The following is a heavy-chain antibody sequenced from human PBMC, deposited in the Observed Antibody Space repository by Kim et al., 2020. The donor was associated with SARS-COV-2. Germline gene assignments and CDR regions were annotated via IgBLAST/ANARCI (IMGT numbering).Heavy chain of an antibody. Sequence: GGSLRLSCAASGFTFSSYWMSWVRQAPGKGLEWVANIKQDGSEKYYVDSVKGRFTISRDNAKNSLYLQMNSLRAEDTAVYYCARGGDYDFWSGYYRVSAFDIWGQGTMVTVSS. J-gene: IGHJ3*02. V-gene: IGHV3-7*01. CDR2: IKQDGSEK. CDR3: ARGGDYDFWSGYYRVSAFDI. CDR1: GFTFSSYW. D-gene: IGHD3-3*01.